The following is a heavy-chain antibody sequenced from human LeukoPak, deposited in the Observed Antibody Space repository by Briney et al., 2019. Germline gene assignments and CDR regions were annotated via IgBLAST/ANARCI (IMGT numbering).Heavy chain of an antibody. V-gene: IGHV3-48*02. CDR3: ARDSMVRGVIPSWCDP. CDR2: ISSSSSTI. Sequence: PGGSLRLSCAASGLTLKNFAMSWVRQAPGQGLEWVSYISSSSSTIYYADSVKGRFTISRDNAKNSLYLQMNSLRDEDTAVYYCARDSMVRGVIPSWCDPWGQGTLVTVSS. D-gene: IGHD3-10*01. J-gene: IGHJ5*02. CDR1: GLTLKNFA.